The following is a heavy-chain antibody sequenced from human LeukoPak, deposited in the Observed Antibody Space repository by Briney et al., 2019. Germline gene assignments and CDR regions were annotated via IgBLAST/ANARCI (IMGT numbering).Heavy chain of an antibody. Sequence: GGSLRLSCTASGLTFSSYVMSWVRQAPGKGLELVSAISGSGGSTNYADSVKGRFTISRDNSKNTLYLQMNSRRAEDTALYYCAKEKWLVRDLDYWGQGTLVSVSS. D-gene: IGHD6-19*01. CDR3: AKEKWLVRDLDY. CDR2: ISGSGGST. J-gene: IGHJ4*02. V-gene: IGHV3-23*01. CDR1: GLTFSSYV.